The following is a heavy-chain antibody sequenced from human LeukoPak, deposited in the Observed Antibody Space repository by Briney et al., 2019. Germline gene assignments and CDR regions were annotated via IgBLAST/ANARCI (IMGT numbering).Heavy chain of an antibody. CDR2: IHYSGST. J-gene: IGHJ5*02. D-gene: IGHD1-26*01. Sequence: KPSETLSLTCTVSGGSISNGDSYWTWVRQPPGKGLEYIGYIHYSGSTHYNPSLKSRVTIAIDTSKMQFSLRLRSVTAADTAVYDCARQWSSGSYLNWFDPWGQGTLVTVSS. V-gene: IGHV4-30-4*01. CDR3: ARQWSSGSYLNWFDP. CDR1: GGSISNGDSY.